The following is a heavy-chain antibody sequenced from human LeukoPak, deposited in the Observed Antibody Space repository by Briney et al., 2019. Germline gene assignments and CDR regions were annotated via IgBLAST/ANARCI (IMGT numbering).Heavy chain of an antibody. J-gene: IGHJ4*02. CDR2: SDGSIT. V-gene: IGHV3-74*01. CDR1: GFTFSSYW. CDR3: ASSTQISKYADY. Sequence: GGSLRLSCAASGFTFSSYWMHWVRQAPGKGLVWVSRSDGSITTYADSVRGRFTISRDNAKSTLYLQMNSLRAEDMAVYYCASSTQISKYADYWGQGTLVTVSS. D-gene: IGHD2-2*01.